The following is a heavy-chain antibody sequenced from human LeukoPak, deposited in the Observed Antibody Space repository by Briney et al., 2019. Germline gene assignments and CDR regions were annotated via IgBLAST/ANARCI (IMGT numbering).Heavy chain of an antibody. D-gene: IGHD6-13*01. CDR3: ARVGYTQAFDI. Sequence: GGSLRLSCAASGFTFSIYAMSWVRQAPGKGLEWVSAISNTGDDTYYAASVKGRFTISRDNSKNTLYLQMNSLRAEDTAVYYCARVGYTQAFDIWGQGTLVTVSS. CDR1: GFTFSIYA. CDR2: ISNTGDDT. V-gene: IGHV3-23*01. J-gene: IGHJ3*02.